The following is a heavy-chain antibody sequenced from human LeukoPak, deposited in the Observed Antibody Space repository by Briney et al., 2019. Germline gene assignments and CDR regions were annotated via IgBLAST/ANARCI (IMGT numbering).Heavy chain of an antibody. CDR3: ARGLNNIVATAVWFDP. V-gene: IGHV3-48*04. J-gene: IGHJ5*02. CDR2: ISSSSSMI. CDR1: GFTFSSYS. D-gene: IGHD5-12*01. Sequence: PGGSLRLSCAASGFTFSSYSMNWVRQAPGKGLEWVSYISSSSSMIYYADSVKGRFTISRDNAKNSLYLQMNSLRAEDTAVYYCARGLNNIVATAVWFDPWGQGTLVTVSS.